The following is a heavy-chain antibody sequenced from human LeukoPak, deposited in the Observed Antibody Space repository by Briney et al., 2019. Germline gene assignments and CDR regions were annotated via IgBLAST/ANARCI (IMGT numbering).Heavy chain of an antibody. CDR1: GFTFDDYA. CDR2: ISWNSGSI. CDR3: AKAEGDSSALDAFDI. D-gene: IGHD3-22*01. Sequence: GRSLRLSCAASGFTFDDYAMPWVRQAPGKGLEWVSGISWNSGSIGYADSVKGRFTISRDNAKDSLYLQMNSLRAEDTALYYCAKAEGDSSALDAFDIWGQGTMVTVSS. V-gene: IGHV3-9*01. J-gene: IGHJ3*02.